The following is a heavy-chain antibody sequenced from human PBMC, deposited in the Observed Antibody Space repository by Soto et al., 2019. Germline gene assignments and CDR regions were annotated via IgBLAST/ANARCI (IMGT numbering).Heavy chain of an antibody. Sequence: SETLSLTCTVSAGSISSHYWSWIRQPPGKGLEWIGHIYHSGGTRYNPSLRSRVTISVDTSKNQFSLKLRSVTAADTAVYYCAKNVAVAGFCLDPWGQGILVTVSS. CDR3: AKNVAVAGFCLDP. J-gene: IGHJ5*02. D-gene: IGHD6-19*01. V-gene: IGHV4-59*11. CDR1: AGSISSHY. CDR2: IYHSGGT.